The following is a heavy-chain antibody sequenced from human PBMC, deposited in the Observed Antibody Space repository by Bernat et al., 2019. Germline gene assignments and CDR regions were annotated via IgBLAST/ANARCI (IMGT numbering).Heavy chain of an antibody. D-gene: IGHD1-14*01. CDR3: AGEVLPEGLDY. Sequence: QVQLVESGGGLVQPGGSLRLSCEASGFTFSDYYMNWVRQAPGKGLEWVAVIWDDGSNKYYADSVKGRFTISRDNSKNTLYLQMNSLRAEDTAVYYCAGEVLPEGLDYWGQGTLVTVSS. CDR2: IWDDGSNK. CDR1: GFTFSDYY. V-gene: IGHV3-33*08. J-gene: IGHJ4*02.